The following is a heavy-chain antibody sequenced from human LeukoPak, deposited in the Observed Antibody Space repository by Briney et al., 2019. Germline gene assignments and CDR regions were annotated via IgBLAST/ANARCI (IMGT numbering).Heavy chain of an antibody. D-gene: IGHD3-10*01. Sequence: SETLSLTCTVSGGSISSSSYYWGWIRQPPGKGLEWTGSIYYSGSTYYNPSLKSRVTISVDTSKNQFSLKLSSVTAADTAVYYCARAITPYYYAWFDPWGQGTLVTVSS. CDR2: IYYSGST. CDR1: GGSISSSSYY. J-gene: IGHJ5*02. V-gene: IGHV4-39*01. CDR3: ARAITPYYYAWFDP.